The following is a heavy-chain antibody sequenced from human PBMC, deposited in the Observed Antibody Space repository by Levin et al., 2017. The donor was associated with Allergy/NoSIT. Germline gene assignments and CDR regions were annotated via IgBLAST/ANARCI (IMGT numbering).Heavy chain of an antibody. J-gene: IGHJ5*02. Sequence: SQTLSLTCAVSGDSISSGDYSWSWIRQPPGKGLEWIGYIYHSGSSYYNPSLKSRVTISVDRSKNQFSLKLSSVTAADTAVYYCARGLKGSRKYSSTSFDPWGQGTLVTVSS. CDR3: ARGLKGSRKYSSTSFDP. D-gene: IGHD6-13*01. CDR1: GDSISSGDYS. V-gene: IGHV4-30-2*01. CDR2: IYHSGSS.